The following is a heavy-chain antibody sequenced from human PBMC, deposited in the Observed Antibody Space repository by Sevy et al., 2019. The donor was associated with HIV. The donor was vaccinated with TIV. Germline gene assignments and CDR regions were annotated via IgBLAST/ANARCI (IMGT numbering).Heavy chain of an antibody. CDR3: ARIVVVAATPQRFDP. CDR1: GGSISSGGYS. D-gene: IGHD2-15*01. CDR2: ICHSGST. V-gene: IGHV4-30-2*01. J-gene: IGHJ5*02. Sequence: SETLSLTCAVSGGSISSGGYSWSWIRQPPGKGLEWIGYICHSGSTYYNPSLKSRVTISVDRSKNQFSLKLSSVTAADTAVYYCARIVVVAATPQRFDPWGQGTLVTVSS.